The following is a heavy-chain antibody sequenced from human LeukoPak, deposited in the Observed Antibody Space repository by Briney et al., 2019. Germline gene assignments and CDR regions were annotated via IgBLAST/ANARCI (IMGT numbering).Heavy chain of an antibody. J-gene: IGHJ3*02. D-gene: IGHD2-2*01. Sequence: PSETLSLTCTVSGGSIISSIYYWGWIRQPAGKGLEWIGRIYTSGSTNYNPSLKSRVTISVDTSKNQFSLKLSSVTAADTAVYYCARVGPIVVVPAAREAFDIWGQGTLVTVSS. CDR2: IYTSGST. V-gene: IGHV4-61*02. CDR1: GGSIISSIYY. CDR3: ARVGPIVVVPAAREAFDI.